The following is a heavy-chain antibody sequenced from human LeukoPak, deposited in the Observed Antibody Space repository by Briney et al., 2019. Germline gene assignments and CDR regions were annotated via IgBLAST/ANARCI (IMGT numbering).Heavy chain of an antibody. CDR3: ARGGYDILTGYYIDY. J-gene: IGHJ4*02. CDR1: GFTFSSYA. V-gene: IGHV3-23*01. D-gene: IGHD3-9*01. Sequence: GGSLRLSCAASGFTFSSYAMSWVRQAPGKGLEWVSAISGSGGSTYYADSVKGRFTISRDTSKNTLYLQMNSLRAEDTAVYYCARGGYDILTGYYIDYWGQGTLVTVSS. CDR2: ISGSGGST.